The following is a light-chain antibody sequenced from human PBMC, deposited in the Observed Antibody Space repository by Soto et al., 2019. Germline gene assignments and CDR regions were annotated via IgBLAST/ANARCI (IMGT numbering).Light chain of an antibody. CDR3: QQYGSSPLT. Sequence: EIVLTQSPGTLSLSPGERATLSCRASQSVSSSYLARYQQKPGQAPRHLIYGASSRATGIPDRFSGSGSGTVFTLTISRLEPEDFAVYYCQQYGSSPLTFGGGTKVEIK. CDR2: GAS. J-gene: IGKJ4*01. CDR1: QSVSSSY. V-gene: IGKV3-20*01.